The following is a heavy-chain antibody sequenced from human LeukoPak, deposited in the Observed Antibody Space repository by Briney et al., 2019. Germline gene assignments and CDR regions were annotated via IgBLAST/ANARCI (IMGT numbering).Heavy chain of an antibody. Sequence: GGSLGLSCAASGFTFSSYAMSWVRQAPGKGLEWVSAISGSGGSTYYADSVKGRFTISRDNSKNTLYLQMNSLRAEDTAVYYCAKDPSSSYYYYYMDVWGKGTTVTVSS. CDR1: GFTFSSYA. CDR2: ISGSGGST. V-gene: IGHV3-23*01. CDR3: AKDPSSSYYYYYMDV. D-gene: IGHD6-6*01. J-gene: IGHJ6*03.